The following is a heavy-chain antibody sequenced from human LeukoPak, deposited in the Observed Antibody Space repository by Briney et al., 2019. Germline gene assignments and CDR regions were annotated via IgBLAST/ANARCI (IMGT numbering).Heavy chain of an antibody. Sequence: SVKVSCKASGNTFSRYAISWVRQAPGEGLEWMGGIIPIFHRTNYARRFQGRLSLTTDESATTAFMELSSLRSEDTAVYHCARSKLGHGTECDALDLWGQGTMVTVSS. CDR3: ARSKLGHGTECDALDL. J-gene: IGHJ3*01. CDR1: GNTFSRYA. CDR2: IIPIFHRT. D-gene: IGHD1-7*01. V-gene: IGHV1-69*05.